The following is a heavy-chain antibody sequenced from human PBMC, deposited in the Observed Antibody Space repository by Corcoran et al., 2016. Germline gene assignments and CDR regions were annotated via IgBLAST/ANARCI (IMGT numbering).Heavy chain of an antibody. Sequence: QVQLQESGPGLVKPSETLSLTCAVSGYSITSGHFWDWVRQPPGKGLEWIANFYHSGNTFSNPSLKSRVTILVDTSKNQVSLKVNSVAAADTAIYSFVRNPNSWCAPWGQGTLVTVSS. CDR2: FYHSGNT. CDR3: VRNPNSWCAP. J-gene: IGHJ5*02. V-gene: IGHV4-38-2*01. CDR1: GYSITSGHF.